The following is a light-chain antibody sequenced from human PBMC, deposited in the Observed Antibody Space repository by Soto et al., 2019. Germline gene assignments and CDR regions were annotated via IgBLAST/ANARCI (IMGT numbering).Light chain of an antibody. Sequence: EIVLSQSPATLSLSPGERATLSCRASQSVGSYLAWYQHIPGQAPRLLIYDASKSATGIPARFSGSGPGTGFTPAIIGLGAEDLAVDYCQQRSNWPPTWTFGQGTKVEGK. CDR3: QQRSNWPPTWT. J-gene: IGKJ1*01. CDR2: DAS. V-gene: IGKV3-11*01. CDR1: QSVGSY.